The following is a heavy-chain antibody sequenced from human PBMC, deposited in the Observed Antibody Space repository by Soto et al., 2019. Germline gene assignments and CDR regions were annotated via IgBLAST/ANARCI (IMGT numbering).Heavy chain of an antibody. CDR2: IYYSGST. CDR1: GGSISSGGYY. V-gene: IGHV4-31*03. J-gene: IGHJ5*02. CDR3: ARGLGITMVRGVDNWFDP. D-gene: IGHD3-10*01. Sequence: SETLSLTCTVSGGSISSGGYYWSWIRQHPGKGLEWIGYIYYSGSTHYNPSLKSRVTISVDTSKNQFSLKLSSVTAADTAVYYCARGLGITMVRGVDNWFDPWGQGTLVTVSS.